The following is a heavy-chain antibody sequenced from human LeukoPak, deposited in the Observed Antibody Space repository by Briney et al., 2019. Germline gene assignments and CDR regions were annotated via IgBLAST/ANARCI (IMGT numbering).Heavy chain of an antibody. D-gene: IGHD3-10*01. V-gene: IGHV1-18*01. CDR3: ARHPYYYGSGKYYMDV. J-gene: IGHJ6*03. CDR1: GYTFTSYG. CDR2: ISAYNGNT. Sequence: ASVKVSCKASGYTFTSYGISWVRQAPGQGLEWMGWISAYNGNTNYAQKLQGRVTMTTDTSTSTAYMELSSLRSEDTAVYYCARHPYYYGSGKYYMDVWGKGTTVTVSS.